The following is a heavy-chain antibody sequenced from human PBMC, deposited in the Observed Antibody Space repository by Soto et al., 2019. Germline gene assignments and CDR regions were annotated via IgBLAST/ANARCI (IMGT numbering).Heavy chain of an antibody. V-gene: IGHV3-33*06. CDR3: AKDAWKWLYDY. CDR1: GFIFSSHG. D-gene: IGHD3-22*01. CDR2: IWNDASNK. Sequence: GGSLRLSCAASGFIFSSHGMHWVRQAPGKGLEWVAVIWNDASNKYYADSVKGRFTISRDNSKNTLYMQMNSLRAEDTAVYYCAKDAWKWLYDYWGQGTLVTVSS. J-gene: IGHJ4*02.